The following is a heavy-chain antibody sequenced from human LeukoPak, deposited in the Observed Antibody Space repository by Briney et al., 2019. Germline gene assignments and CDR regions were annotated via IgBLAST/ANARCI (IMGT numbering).Heavy chain of an antibody. CDR1: GFTVSSNY. D-gene: IGHD3-10*01. CDR2: IYSGGST. V-gene: IGHV3-66*01. CDR3: ARDLYGSGSYYHPGFDY. Sequence: GGSLRLSCAASGFTVSSNYMSWVRQAPGKGLEWVSVIYSGGSTYYADSVKGRFTISRDNSKNTLYLQMNSLRAEDTAVYYCARDLYGSGSYYHPGFDYWGQGTLVTVSS. J-gene: IGHJ4*02.